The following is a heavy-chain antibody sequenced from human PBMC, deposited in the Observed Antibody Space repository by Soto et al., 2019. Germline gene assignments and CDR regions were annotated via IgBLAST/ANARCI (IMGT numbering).Heavy chain of an antibody. D-gene: IGHD3-10*01. CDR2: IYSTGTT. CDR3: AEDGRGSGSSYNDFGY. CDR1: GFTVGNNY. V-gene: IGHV3-53*01. J-gene: IGHJ4*02. Sequence: EVQLVESGGGLIQPGGSLKLSCAASGFTVGNNYMSWVRQAPGKELEWVSLIYSTGTTKYADSVKGRFTVSRDNAKNTAYLQINRPKARDPGLVLCAEDGRGSGSSYNDFGYLGQGTLVTVSS.